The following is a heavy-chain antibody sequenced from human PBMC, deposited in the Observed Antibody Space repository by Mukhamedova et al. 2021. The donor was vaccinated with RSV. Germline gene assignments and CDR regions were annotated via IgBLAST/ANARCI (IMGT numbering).Heavy chain of an antibody. Sequence: RQAPGKGLVWVSRINSDGSSTSYADSVKGRFTISRDNAKNSLYLQMNSLRAEDTAVYYCARDGTIFGVVYYFDYLGQGTLVTVSS. CDR3: ARDGTIFGVVYYFDY. V-gene: IGHV3-74*01. J-gene: IGHJ4*02. CDR2: INSDGSST. D-gene: IGHD3-3*01.